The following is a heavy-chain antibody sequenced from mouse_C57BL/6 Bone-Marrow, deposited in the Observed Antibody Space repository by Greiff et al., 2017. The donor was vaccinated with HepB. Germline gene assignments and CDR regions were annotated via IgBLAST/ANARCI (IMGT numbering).Heavy chain of an antibody. CDR1: GYTFTSYG. Sequence: QVTLKESGAELARPGASVKLSCKASGYTFTSYGISWVKQRTGQGLEWIGEIYPRSGNTYYNEKFKGKATLTADKSSSTAYMELRSLTSEDSAVYFCARSSPYYYAMDYWGQGTSVTVSS. CDR3: ARSSPYYYAMDY. CDR2: IYPRSGNT. J-gene: IGHJ4*01. V-gene: IGHV1-81*01. D-gene: IGHD1-1*01.